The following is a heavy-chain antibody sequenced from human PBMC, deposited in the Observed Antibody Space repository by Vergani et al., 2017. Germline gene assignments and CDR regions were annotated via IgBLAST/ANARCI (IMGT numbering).Heavy chain of an antibody. V-gene: IGHV4-39*01. CDR1: GGSISSSSSY. CDR3: ARPWENDAFDI. CDR2: IYYSGST. J-gene: IGHJ3*02. Sequence: QLQLQESGPGLVKPSETLSLTCTVSGGSISSSSSYWGWIRQPPGKGMGWIGCIYYSGSTYYNPSLKSRVTISVDTSKNQFSLKLSSVTAADTAVYYCARPWENDAFDIWGQGTMVTVSS. D-gene: IGHD1-26*01.